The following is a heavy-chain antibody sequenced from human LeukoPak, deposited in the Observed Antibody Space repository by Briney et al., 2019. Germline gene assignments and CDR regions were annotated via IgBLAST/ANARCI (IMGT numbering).Heavy chain of an antibody. J-gene: IGHJ4*02. V-gene: IGHV1-69-2*01. CDR3: AISSITILDY. Sequence: ASVKVSCKVSGYTFTDYYMHWVQQAPGKGLEWMGLVDPEDGETIYAEKFQGRVTITADTSTDTAYMELSSLRSEGTAVYYCAISSITILDYWGQGTLVTVSS. CDR2: VDPEDGET. D-gene: IGHD3-9*01. CDR1: GYTFTDYY.